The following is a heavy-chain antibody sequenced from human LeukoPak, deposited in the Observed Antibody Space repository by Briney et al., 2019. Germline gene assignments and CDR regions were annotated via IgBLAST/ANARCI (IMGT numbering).Heavy chain of an antibody. Sequence: SETLSLTCTVSGNSISSGYYWGWIRQPPGKGLEWIGSIYYSGSTYYNPSLKSRVTISVDTSKNQFSLKLSSVTAADTAVYYCARTYDSSGYYPYYFDQWGQGTLVTVSS. D-gene: IGHD3-22*01. V-gene: IGHV4-38-2*02. CDR1: GNSISSGYY. CDR2: IYYSGST. CDR3: ARTYDSSGYYPYYFDQ. J-gene: IGHJ4*02.